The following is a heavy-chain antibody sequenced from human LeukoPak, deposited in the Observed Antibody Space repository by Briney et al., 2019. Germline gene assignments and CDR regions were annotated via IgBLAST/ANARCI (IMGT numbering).Heavy chain of an antibody. CDR1: GGTLNSYA. V-gene: IGHV1-69*04. CDR3: ARDRLDYGDSYTLDS. CDR2: IIPVLDMA. D-gene: IGHD4-17*01. J-gene: IGHJ4*02. Sequence: SVKVSCKASGGTLNSYAISWVRQAPGQGLEWMGRIIPVLDMANHAEEFQARVTITADKSTSTAYMELSSLRSEDTAIYYCARDRLDYGDSYTLDSWGQGALVTVSS.